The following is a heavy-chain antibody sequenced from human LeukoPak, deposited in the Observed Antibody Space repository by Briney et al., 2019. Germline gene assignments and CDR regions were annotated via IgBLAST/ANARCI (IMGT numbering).Heavy chain of an antibody. D-gene: IGHD6-13*01. CDR3: ARAQDGIAAAGIGY. Sequence: GGSLRLSCAASGFTFSSYSMNWVRQAPGKGLEWVAVIWYDGSNKYYADSVKGRFTISRDNSKNTLYLQMNSLRAEDTAVYYCARAQDGIAAAGIGYWGQGTLVTVSS. CDR1: GFTFSSYS. J-gene: IGHJ4*02. CDR2: IWYDGSNK. V-gene: IGHV3-33*08.